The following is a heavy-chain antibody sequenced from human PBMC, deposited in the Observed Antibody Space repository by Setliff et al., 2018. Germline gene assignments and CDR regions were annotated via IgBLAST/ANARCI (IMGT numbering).Heavy chain of an antibody. Sequence: SETLSLTCAVSVYSISRDCHWGWIRQPPGKGLEWIGSIYYSGNTYYNASLKGRVTISGDTSKNQFSLKLTAVTAADTAMYYCARILGYCSGGSCYVPYWGQGTLVTVSS. J-gene: IGHJ4*02. CDR2: IYYSGNT. D-gene: IGHD2-15*01. CDR1: VYSISRDCH. CDR3: ARILGYCSGGSCYVPY. V-gene: IGHV4-38-2*01.